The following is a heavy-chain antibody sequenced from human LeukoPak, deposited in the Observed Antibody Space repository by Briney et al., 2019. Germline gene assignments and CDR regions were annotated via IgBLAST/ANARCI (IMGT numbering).Heavy chain of an antibody. J-gene: IGHJ3*01. D-gene: IGHD6-6*01. Sequence: GGSLRPSCAVSGFTFSGFWMSWSRQAPGKGLEWVASINSDGSEGYYADVVKGRFTISRDNAKNSLYLQINSLRAEDTAVYYCARSSYSSSSSVWGQGTMVTVSS. CDR1: GFTFSGFW. V-gene: IGHV3-7*03. CDR2: INSDGSEG. CDR3: ARSSYSSSSSV.